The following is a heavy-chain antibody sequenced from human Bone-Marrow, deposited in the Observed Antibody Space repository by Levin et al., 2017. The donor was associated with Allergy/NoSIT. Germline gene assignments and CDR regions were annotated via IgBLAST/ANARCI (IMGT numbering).Heavy chain of an antibody. D-gene: IGHD6-19*01. Sequence: GGSLRLSCAASGFTFSSYSMNWVRQAPGKGLEWVSSISSSSSYIYYADSVKGRFTISRDNAKNSLYLQMNSLRAEDTAVYYCARDTEMYSSGWFHYGMDVWGQGTTVTVSS. CDR2: ISSSSSYI. CDR3: ARDTEMYSSGWFHYGMDV. V-gene: IGHV3-21*01. J-gene: IGHJ6*02. CDR1: GFTFSSYS.